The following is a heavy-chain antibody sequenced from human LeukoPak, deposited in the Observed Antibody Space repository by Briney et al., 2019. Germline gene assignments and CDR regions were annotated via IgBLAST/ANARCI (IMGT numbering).Heavy chain of an antibody. CDR1: GYTFTSFD. CDR2: MNPNSGNT. CDR3: ARRWGGDYYYGMDV. D-gene: IGHD7-27*01. J-gene: IGHJ6*02. V-gene: IGHV1-8*01. Sequence: ASVKVSCKASGYTFTSFDINWVRQATGQGLEWMGWMNPNSGNTGYAQKFQGRVTMTRNTSISTAYMELSSLRSADTAVYYCARRWGGDYYYGMDVWGQGTTVTVSS.